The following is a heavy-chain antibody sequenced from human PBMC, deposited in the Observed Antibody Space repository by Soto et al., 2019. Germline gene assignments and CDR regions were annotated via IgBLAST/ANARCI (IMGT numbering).Heavy chain of an antibody. CDR2: IIPIFGTA. D-gene: IGHD3-16*01. Sequence: GASVKVSCKASGGTFSSYAIGWVRQAPGQGLEWMGGIIPIFGTANYAQKFQGRVTITADESTSTAYMELSSLRSEDTAVYYCARKRGTIKPEDYYYYGMDVWGQGTTVTVSS. V-gene: IGHV1-69*13. CDR3: ARKRGTIKPEDYYYYGMDV. J-gene: IGHJ6*02. CDR1: GGTFSSYA.